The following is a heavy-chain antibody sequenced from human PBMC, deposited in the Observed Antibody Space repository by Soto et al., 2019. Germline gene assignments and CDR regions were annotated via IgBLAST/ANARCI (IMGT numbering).Heavy chain of an antibody. CDR1: GFTFRTYS. D-gene: IGHD3-10*02. CDR2: ISSTGETT. V-gene: IGHV3-48*01. CDR3: ARDVRLPDY. J-gene: IGHJ4*02. Sequence: EVQLVESGGGLVPPGGSLRLFCAASGFTFRTYSMNWVRQAPGKGLEWVSFISSTGETTYYADSVKGRLTISRDNAKNSLFLQMNSLTAEDTAVYYCARDVRLPDYWGQGTLVTVSS.